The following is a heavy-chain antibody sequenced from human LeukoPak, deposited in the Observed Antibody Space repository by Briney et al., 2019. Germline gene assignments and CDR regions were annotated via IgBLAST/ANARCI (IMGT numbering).Heavy chain of an antibody. CDR3: ARYRLSDNFFDY. CDR2: ISTDGSTT. J-gene: IGHJ4*02. D-gene: IGHD5-24*01. V-gene: IGHV3-74*01. Sequence: GGSLRLSCAASGFTFSDYWMHWVRQAPGKGLVWVSRISTDGSTTNYADSVKGRFTISRDNAKNTLYLQMNSLRAEDTAVYYCARYRLSDNFFDYWAREPWSPSPQ. CDR1: GFTFSDYW.